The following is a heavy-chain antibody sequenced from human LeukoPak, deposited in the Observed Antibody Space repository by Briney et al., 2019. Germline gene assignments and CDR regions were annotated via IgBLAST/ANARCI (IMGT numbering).Heavy chain of an antibody. Sequence: GGSLRLSCAASGFTVSSNYMSWVRQAPGKGLEWVSVIYSGGNTYYADSVKGRFTISRDNSKNTLYLQMNSLRAEDTAVYYCAKDLRGSLTFDPWGQGTLVTVSS. CDR1: GFTVSSNY. CDR2: IYSGGNT. V-gene: IGHV3-66*01. J-gene: IGHJ5*02. CDR3: AKDLRGSLTFDP.